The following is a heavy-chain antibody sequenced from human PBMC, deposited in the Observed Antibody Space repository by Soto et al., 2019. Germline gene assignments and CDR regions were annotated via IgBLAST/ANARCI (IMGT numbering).Heavy chain of an antibody. CDR1: GYSFTSYW. CDR2: IYPGDSDT. J-gene: IGHJ6*03. CDR3: ARQPLSTIGGYYYYYMDV. Sequence: GESLKISCKGSGYSFTSYWIGWVRQMPGKGLEWMGIIYPGDSDTRYSPSFQGQVTISADKSISTAYLQWSSLKASDTAMYYCARQPLSTIGGYYYYYMDVWGKGTTVTVSS. V-gene: IGHV5-51*01. D-gene: IGHD3-16*01.